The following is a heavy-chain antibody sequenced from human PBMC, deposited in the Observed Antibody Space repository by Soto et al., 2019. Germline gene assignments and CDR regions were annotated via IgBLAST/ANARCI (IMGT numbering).Heavy chain of an antibody. J-gene: IGHJ4*02. CDR1: GYTLSTYD. D-gene: IGHD3-22*01. CDR2: VSPRSGNT. V-gene: IGHV1-8*01. CDR3: ARDKAPTYYYDSSGPYALLL. Sequence: ASVKVSCKASGYTLSTYDINWVRQATGQGLEWMGWVSPRSGNTGYAQKFQGRVSMTGSTSTNAVYMELSSLSSEDTAVYYCARDKAPTYYYDSSGPYALLLWGQGTLVTVSS.